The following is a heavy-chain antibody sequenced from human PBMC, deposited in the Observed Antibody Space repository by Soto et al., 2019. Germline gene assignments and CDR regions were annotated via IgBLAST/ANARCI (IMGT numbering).Heavy chain of an antibody. Sequence: GGSLRLSCAASGFTFSSYAMSWVRQAPGKGLEWVSAISGSGGSTYYADSVKGRFTISRDNSKNTLYLQMNSLRAEDTAVYYCAKDHGYSGYDAPAYGDYWGQGTLVTVS. D-gene: IGHD5-12*01. CDR1: GFTFSSYA. J-gene: IGHJ4*02. CDR2: ISGSGGST. V-gene: IGHV3-23*01. CDR3: AKDHGYSGYDAPAYGDY.